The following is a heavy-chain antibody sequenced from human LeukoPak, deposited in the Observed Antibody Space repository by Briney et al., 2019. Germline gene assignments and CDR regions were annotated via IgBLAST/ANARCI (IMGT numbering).Heavy chain of an antibody. J-gene: IGHJ4*02. Sequence: GGSLRLSCAASGFTFSSYVVSWVRQAPGKGLEWVSAISGSGSSTYYADSVKGRFTISRDNSKNTLYLQMNSLRAEDTAVYYCAGILGYCSGDSCPIKDYWGQGTLVTVSS. CDR2: ISGSGSST. CDR3: AGILGYCSGDSCPIKDY. D-gene: IGHD2-15*01. V-gene: IGHV3-23*01. CDR1: GFTFSSYV.